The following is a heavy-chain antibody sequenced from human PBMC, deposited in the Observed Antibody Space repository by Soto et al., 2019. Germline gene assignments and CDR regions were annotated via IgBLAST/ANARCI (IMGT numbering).Heavy chain of an antibody. CDR3: AGGDAGATTGIFDF. J-gene: IGHJ4*02. Sequence: QVQLQESGPGLVKPSETLSLTCTVSGGSISSYYWSWIRQPAGKGLEWIGRIYTSGSTNYNPSLKRRVSRSLATSKNESSLKPSSMTAAVTAVYYCAGGDAGATTGIFDFWGQGTLVTVSS. CDR1: GGSISSYY. V-gene: IGHV4-4*07. CDR2: IYTSGST. D-gene: IGHD1-26*01.